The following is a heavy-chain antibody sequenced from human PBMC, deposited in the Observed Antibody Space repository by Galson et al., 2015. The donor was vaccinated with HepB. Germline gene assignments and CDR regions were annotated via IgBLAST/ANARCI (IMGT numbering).Heavy chain of an antibody. D-gene: IGHD5-24*01. J-gene: IGHJ6*02. V-gene: IGHV3-23*01. CDR1: GFTFGSYA. Sequence: SLRLSCAASGFTFGSYAMSWVRQAPGKGLEWVSATRGSGGSTYYADSVKGRFTISRDNSKNTLYLQMSSLRAEDTAVYYCAKDRGYYYYSGMDVWGQGTTVTVSS. CDR2: TRGSGGST. CDR3: AKDRGYYYYSGMDV.